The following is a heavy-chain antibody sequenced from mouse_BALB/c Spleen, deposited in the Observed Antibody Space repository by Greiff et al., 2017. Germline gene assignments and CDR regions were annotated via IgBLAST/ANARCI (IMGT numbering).Heavy chain of an antibody. Sequence: VQLQQSGAELARPGASVKLSCKASGYTFTSYWMQWVKQRPGQGLEWIGAIYPGDGDTRYTQKFKGKATLTADKSSSTAYMQLSSLASEDSAVYYCARLGCYGSSYGAMDYWGQGTSVTVSS. J-gene: IGHJ4*01. D-gene: IGHD1-1*01. CDR1: GYTFTSYW. CDR2: IYPGDGDT. CDR3: ARLGCYGSSYGAMDY. V-gene: IGHV1-87*01.